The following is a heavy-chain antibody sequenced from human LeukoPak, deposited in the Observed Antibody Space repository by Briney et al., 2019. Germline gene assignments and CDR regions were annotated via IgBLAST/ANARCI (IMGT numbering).Heavy chain of an antibody. V-gene: IGHV3-33*01. J-gene: IGHJ4*02. D-gene: IGHD1-26*01. CDR2: IWYDGSNK. CDR1: GFTFSSYG. CDR3: ARDLGAAGGRDY. Sequence: GGSLRLSCAASGFTFSSYGMHWVRQAPGKGLERVAVIWYDGSNKYYADSVKGRITISRDNSKNTLYLQMNSLRAEDTAVYYCARDLGAAGGRDYWGQGTLVTVSS.